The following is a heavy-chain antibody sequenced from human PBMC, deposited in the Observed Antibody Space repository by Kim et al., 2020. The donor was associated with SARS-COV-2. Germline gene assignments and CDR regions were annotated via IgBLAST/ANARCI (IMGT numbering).Heavy chain of an antibody. D-gene: IGHD6-19*01. Sequence: SEKYYVDSGKGRFTISRDSAKNSLYLQMNSLRAEDTAVYYCARRQWLVHWGQGTLVTVSS. CDR3: ARRQWLVH. V-gene: IGHV3-7*01. CDR2: SEK. J-gene: IGHJ4*02.